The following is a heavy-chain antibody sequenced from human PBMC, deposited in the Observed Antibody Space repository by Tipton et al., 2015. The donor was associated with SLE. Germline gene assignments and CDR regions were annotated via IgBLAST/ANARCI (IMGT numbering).Heavy chain of an antibody. CDR2: IYHSGST. CDR3: ARQDSSGYYHDY. J-gene: IGHJ4*02. V-gene: IGHV4-38-2*01. Sequence: LRLSCAASGFTFSSYGMHWIRQPPGKGLEWIGSIYHSGSTYYNPSLKSRVTISVDTSKNQFSLKLSSVTAADTAVYYCARQDSSGYYHDYWGQGTLVTVSS. CDR1: GFTFSSYG. D-gene: IGHD3-22*01.